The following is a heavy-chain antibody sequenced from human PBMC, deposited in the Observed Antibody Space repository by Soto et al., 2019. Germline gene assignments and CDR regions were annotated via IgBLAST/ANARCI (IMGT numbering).Heavy chain of an antibody. J-gene: IGHJ4*02. CDR2: ISRDGSNE. V-gene: IGHV3-30-3*01. D-gene: IGHD3-10*01. Sequence: VQLVASGGGVVQQGRSLTLSCEASGFTFRRHAIHWVRQAPGKGLEWVAVISRDGSNEYYEDSVKGRFTISRDNSKNTLFLQLNSLRLEDTAVYYCARSRNGGVADSFDYWGRGTLVTVSS. CDR1: GFTFRRHA. CDR3: ARSRNGGVADSFDY.